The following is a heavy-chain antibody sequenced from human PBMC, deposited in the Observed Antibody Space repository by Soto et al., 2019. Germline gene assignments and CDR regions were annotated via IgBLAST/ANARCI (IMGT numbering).Heavy chain of an antibody. D-gene: IGHD6-19*01. Sequence: GGSLRLSCAASGFTFSNAWMNWVRQAPGKGLEWVGRIKSKTDGGTTDYAAPVKGRFTISRDDSKNTLYLQMNSLKTEDTAVYYCTTDLPRKISGWYGYPIDYWGQGTLVTVSS. CDR3: TTDLPRKISGWYGYPIDY. J-gene: IGHJ4*02. V-gene: IGHV3-15*07. CDR1: GFTFSNAW. CDR2: IKSKTDGGTT.